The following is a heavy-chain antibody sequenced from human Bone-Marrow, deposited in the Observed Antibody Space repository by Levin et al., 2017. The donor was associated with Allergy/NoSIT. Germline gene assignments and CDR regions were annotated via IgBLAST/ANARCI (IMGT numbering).Heavy chain of an antibody. D-gene: IGHD3-10*01. CDR1: GFTFSSYN. J-gene: IGHJ4*02. V-gene: IGHV3-21*01. CDR3: VRGSNTMIRADPLDY. Sequence: LSLTCTASGFTFSSYNMNWVRQALGKGLEWVSSTGTAGKYIYYADSVKGRFTISRDNAKNSLYLQMNSLRAEDTAVYYCVRGSNTMIRADPLDYWGQGTLVTVSS. CDR2: TGTAGKYI.